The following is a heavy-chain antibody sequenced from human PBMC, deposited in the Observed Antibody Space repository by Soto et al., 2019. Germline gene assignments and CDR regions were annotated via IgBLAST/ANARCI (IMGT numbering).Heavy chain of an antibody. CDR3: ARGSLSADY. V-gene: IGHV3-48*02. CDR1: GFRFSSYS. Sequence: EIQLVESGGGLVQPGGSLRISCVASGFRFSSYSMNWVRQASGKGPEWVSYISSSSTTIKYGDSVKGRFTVSRDNAKNSLYLLMKSLRDEDTAVYYCARGSLSADYWGQGTLVTVSS. CDR2: ISSSSTTI. J-gene: IGHJ4*02.